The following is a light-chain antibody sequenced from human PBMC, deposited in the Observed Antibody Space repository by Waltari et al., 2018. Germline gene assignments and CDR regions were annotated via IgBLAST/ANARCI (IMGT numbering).Light chain of an antibody. Sequence: IVLTQSPGTLSLSPGEGATLSCRTSQPIKTTYLAWYQQKPGQAPTLLIYGASSRATGVPDRFTGSGSGTDFSLTISSLEPESFATYYFQQYDISPLTFGGGTKVAIK. J-gene: IGKJ4*01. CDR1: QPIKTTY. V-gene: IGKV3-20*01. CDR2: GAS. CDR3: QQYDISPLT.